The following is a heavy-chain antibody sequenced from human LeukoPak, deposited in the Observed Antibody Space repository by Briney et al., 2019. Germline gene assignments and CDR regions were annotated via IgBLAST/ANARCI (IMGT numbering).Heavy chain of an antibody. J-gene: IGHJ5*02. V-gene: IGHV1-18*01. CDR3: ARDGVYDFLTVSPINWFDP. D-gene: IGHD3-9*01. CDR2: ISAYNGNT. CDR1: GYTFTSYG. Sequence: ASVKVSCKASGYTFTSYGISWVRQAPGQGLEWMGWISAYNGNTNYAQKLQGRVTMTTDTSTSTAYMELRNLRSDDTAVYYCARDGVYDFLTVSPINWFDPWGQGPLVTVSS.